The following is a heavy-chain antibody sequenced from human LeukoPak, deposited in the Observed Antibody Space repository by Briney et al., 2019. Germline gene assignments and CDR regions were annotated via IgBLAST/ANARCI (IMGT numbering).Heavy chain of an antibody. Sequence: PSGTLSLTCAVSGGSISSSNWWSWVRQPPGKGLEWIGEIYHSGSTYYNPSLKSRVTISVDTSKNQFSLKLSSVTAADTAVYYCARFRGDSTIVGATRRGYYFDYWGQGTLVTVSS. J-gene: IGHJ4*02. V-gene: IGHV4-4*02. CDR1: GGSISSSNW. D-gene: IGHD1-26*01. CDR3: ARFRGDSTIVGATRRGYYFDY. CDR2: IYHSGST.